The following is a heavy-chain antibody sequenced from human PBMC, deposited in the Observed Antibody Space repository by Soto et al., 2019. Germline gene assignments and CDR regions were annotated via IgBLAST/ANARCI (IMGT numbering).Heavy chain of an antibody. Sequence: PGGSLRLSCAASGFTFSSYEMNWVRQAPGKGLEWVSYISSSGSTIYYADSVKGRFTISRDNAKDSLYLQMNSLRAEDTAVYYCARVGDDSSGYGPPGAYNWFDPWGQGTLVTVSS. D-gene: IGHD3-22*01. J-gene: IGHJ5*02. V-gene: IGHV3-48*03. CDR3: ARVGDDSSGYGPPGAYNWFDP. CDR1: GFTFSSYE. CDR2: ISSSGSTI.